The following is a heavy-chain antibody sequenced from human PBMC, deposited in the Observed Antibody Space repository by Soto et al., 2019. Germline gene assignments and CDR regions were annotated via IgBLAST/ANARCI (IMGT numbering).Heavy chain of an antibody. Sequence: SETLSLTCAVYCEYFGGYYARSIRQPPGKGLEWIGEINHSGSTNYNPSLKSRVTISVDTSKNQFSLKLSSVTAADTAVYYCARVKGYMYGYDPRYYFEYWGQG. CDR1: CEYFGGYY. D-gene: IGHD5-18*01. V-gene: IGHV4-34*01. CDR3: ARVKGYMYGYDPRYYFEY. CDR2: INHSGST. J-gene: IGHJ4*02.